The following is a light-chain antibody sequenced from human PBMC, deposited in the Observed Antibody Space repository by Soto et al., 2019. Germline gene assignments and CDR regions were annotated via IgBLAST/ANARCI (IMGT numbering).Light chain of an antibody. V-gene: IGKV1-17*01. CDR1: QDIRND. CDR2: ATS. CDR3: LQHHSYSWT. Sequence: IQLPQSPPSLSASVGGRGTITCRTSQDIRNDLGWYQQRPGNAPKRLIYATSSLQSGVPPRFSGSGFGTEFTLTVSSLQPEDFATYYCLQHHSYSWTFGQGTKVDIK. J-gene: IGKJ1*01.